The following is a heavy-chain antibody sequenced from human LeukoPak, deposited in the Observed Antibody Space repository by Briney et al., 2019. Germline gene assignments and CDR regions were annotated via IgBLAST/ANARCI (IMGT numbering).Heavy chain of an antibody. J-gene: IGHJ4*02. D-gene: IGHD1-14*01. CDR1: GDSITSSNW. CDR2: IWHSGST. CDR3: AFYNRGWYFDY. Sequence: SETLSLTCAVSGDSITSSNWWSWVRQPPGKGLEWIGEIWHSGSTNYNPSLRGRVAISVDKSKNQFSLKLSSVTAADTAMYYCAFYNRGWYFDYWGQGTLVTVSS. V-gene: IGHV4-4*02.